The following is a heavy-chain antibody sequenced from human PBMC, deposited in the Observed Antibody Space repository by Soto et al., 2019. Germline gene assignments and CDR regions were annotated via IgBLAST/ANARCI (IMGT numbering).Heavy chain of an antibody. Sequence: GGSLRLSCAASGFTFSSYGMHWVRQAPGKGLEWVAVIWYDGSNKYYADSVKGRFTISRDNSKNTLYLQMNSLRAEDTAVYYCARDGPDFGVGGYMDVWGKGTTVTVSS. CDR2: IWYDGSNK. D-gene: IGHD3-3*01. CDR1: GFTFSSYG. J-gene: IGHJ6*03. CDR3: ARDGPDFGVGGYMDV. V-gene: IGHV3-33*01.